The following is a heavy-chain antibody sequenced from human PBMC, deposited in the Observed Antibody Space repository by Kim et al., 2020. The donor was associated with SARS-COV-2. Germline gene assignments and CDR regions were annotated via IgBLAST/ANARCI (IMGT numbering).Heavy chain of an antibody. J-gene: IGHJ6*02. D-gene: IGHD2-8*02. CDR2: FSLDTNRI. CDR3: RKDLVPGGLDV. V-gene: IGHV3-9*01. Sequence: GGSLRLSCIVSGFTFNRYAMHWVRQAPGKGLEWVGGFSLDTNRIDYADSVKGRFTISRDFAKNSLYLQMNSLKFDDTALYYCRKDLVPGGLDVWGQGTTVTVSS. CDR1: GFTFNRYA.